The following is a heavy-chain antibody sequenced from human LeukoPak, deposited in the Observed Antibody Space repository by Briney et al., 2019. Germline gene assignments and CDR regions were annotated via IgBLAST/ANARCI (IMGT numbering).Heavy chain of an antibody. Sequence: GGSLRLSCAASGFTVSSNYMSWVRQAPGKGPEWVSVISSGGSTYYADSVTGRFTISRDNSKNTLYLQMNGLRAEDTAVYYCARGGDIVGATRSAFDIWGQGTLVTVSS. D-gene: IGHD1-26*01. CDR3: ARGGDIVGATRSAFDI. CDR2: ISSGGST. J-gene: IGHJ3*02. CDR1: GFTVSSNY. V-gene: IGHV3-53*01.